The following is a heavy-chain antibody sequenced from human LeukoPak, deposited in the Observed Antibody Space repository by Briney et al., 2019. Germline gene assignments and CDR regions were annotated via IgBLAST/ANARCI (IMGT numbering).Heavy chain of an antibody. J-gene: IGHJ3*02. V-gene: IGHV1-69*04. CDR1: GGTFSSYA. CDR3: ARDLVDVAAAGGAFDI. D-gene: IGHD6-13*01. Sequence: GASVKVSCKASGGTFSSYAISWVRQAPGQGLEWMGRIIPILGIANYAQKFQGRVTITADKSTSTAYMELSSLRSEDTAVYYCARDLVDVAAAGGAFDIWGQGTMVTVSS. CDR2: IIPILGIA.